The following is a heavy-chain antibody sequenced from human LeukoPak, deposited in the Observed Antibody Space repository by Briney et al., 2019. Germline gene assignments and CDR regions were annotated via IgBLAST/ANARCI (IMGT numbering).Heavy chain of an antibody. D-gene: IGHD1-26*01. V-gene: IGHV4-39*01. J-gene: IGHJ4*02. CDR1: GGSISSTRYY. CDR2: IYYIGST. CDR3: ARHVNSNGSPSDY. Sequence: SETLSLTCTVSGGSISSTRYYWGWIRQPPGKGLEWIGSIYYIGSTYYNPSLKSRVTISVDTSKNQFSLTLRSVTAADTAVYYCARHVNSNGSPSDYWGQGTLVTVSS.